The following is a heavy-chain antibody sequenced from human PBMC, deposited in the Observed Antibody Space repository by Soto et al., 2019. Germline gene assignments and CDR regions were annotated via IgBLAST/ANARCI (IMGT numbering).Heavy chain of an antibody. CDR3: AKEQKDSSTWSELNY. V-gene: IGHV3-23*01. CDR1: GFTFSSYA. CDR2: ISGSGVST. J-gene: IGHJ4*02. D-gene: IGHD6-13*01. Sequence: GGSLRLSCAASGFTFSSYAMSWVRQAPGKGLEWVSAISGSGVSTYYADSVKGRFTISRDNSKNTLYLQMNSLRAEDTAVYYYAKEQKDSSTWSELNYWGQGTLVTVPS.